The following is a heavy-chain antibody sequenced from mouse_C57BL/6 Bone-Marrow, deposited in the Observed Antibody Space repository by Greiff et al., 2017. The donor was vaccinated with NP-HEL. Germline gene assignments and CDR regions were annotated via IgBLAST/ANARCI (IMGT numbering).Heavy chain of an antibody. Sequence: EVQRVESGGGLVQSGRSLRLSCATSGFTFSDFYMEWVRQAPGKGLEWIAASRNKANDYTTEYSASVKGRFIVSRDTSQSLLYLQMNALRAEDTAIYYGARDDDHYAMDYWGQGTSVTVSS. V-gene: IGHV7-1*01. CDR3: ARDDDHYAMDY. J-gene: IGHJ4*01. CDR1: GFTFSDFY. CDR2: SRNKANDYTT.